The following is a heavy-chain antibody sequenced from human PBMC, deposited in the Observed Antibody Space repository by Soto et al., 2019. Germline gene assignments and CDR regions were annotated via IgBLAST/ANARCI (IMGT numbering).Heavy chain of an antibody. Sequence: GGSLRLSCAASGFTFSGSAMHWVRQASGKGLEWVGRIRSKANSYATAYAASVKGRFTISRDDSKNTAYLQINSLKTEDTAVYYCTFLHCSSTSCYLGDAFDIWGQGTMVTVSS. J-gene: IGHJ3*02. CDR2: IRSKANSYAT. D-gene: IGHD2-2*01. V-gene: IGHV3-73*01. CDR1: GFTFSGSA. CDR3: TFLHCSSTSCYLGDAFDI.